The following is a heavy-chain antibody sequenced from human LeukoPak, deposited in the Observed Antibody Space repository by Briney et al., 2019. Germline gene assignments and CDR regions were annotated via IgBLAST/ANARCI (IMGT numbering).Heavy chain of an antibody. D-gene: IGHD1-26*01. J-gene: IGHJ6*02. CDR1: GFTVSSNY. Sequence: GGSLRLSCAASGFTVSSNYMSWVRQAPGKGLEWVSVIYSGGSTYYADSVKGRFTISRDNSKNTLYLQMNSLRAEDTAVYYCARAPPAGTKWELLFLPVDVWGQGTTVTVSS. CDR2: IYSGGST. CDR3: ARAPPAGTKWELLFLPVDV. V-gene: IGHV3-53*01.